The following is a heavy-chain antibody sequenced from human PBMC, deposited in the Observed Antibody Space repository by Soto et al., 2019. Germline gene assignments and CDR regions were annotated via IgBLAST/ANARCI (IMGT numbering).Heavy chain of an antibody. D-gene: IGHD3-22*01. CDR3: ARDELGYYDSSDAFDI. CDR2: IYYSGST. J-gene: IGHJ3*02. CDR1: GGSISSGGYY. Sequence: SGTLSLTCTVSGGSISSGGYYWSWIRQHPGKGLEWIGYIYYSGSTYYNPSLKSRVTISVDTSKNQFSLKLSSVTAADTAVYYCARDELGYYDSSDAFDIWGQGTMVTVSS. V-gene: IGHV4-31*03.